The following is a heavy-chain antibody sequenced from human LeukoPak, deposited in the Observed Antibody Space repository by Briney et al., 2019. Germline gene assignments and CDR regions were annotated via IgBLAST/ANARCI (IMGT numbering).Heavy chain of an antibody. Sequence: GASVKVSCKVSGYTLTELSMHWVRQAPGKGLEWMGGFDPEDGETIYAQKFQGRVTMTEDTSTDTAYMELSSLRSEDTAVYYCATVDHDSSGYYSIDYWGQGTLVTVSS. CDR3: ATVDHDSSGYYSIDY. D-gene: IGHD3-22*01. CDR1: GYTLTELS. J-gene: IGHJ4*02. V-gene: IGHV1-24*01. CDR2: FDPEDGET.